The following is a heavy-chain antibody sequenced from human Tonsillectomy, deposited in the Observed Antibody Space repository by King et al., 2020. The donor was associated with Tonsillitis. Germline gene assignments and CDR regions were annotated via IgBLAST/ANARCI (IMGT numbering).Heavy chain of an antibody. V-gene: IGHV3-30*03. Sequence: VQLVESGGGVVQPGWSLRLSCAASGFTFSNYEMHWVRQAPGKGLEWVAVIVPDGSKKYYSDSVKGRFPISRDNSKNTLYVQMDSLRAEDTAVYYCARDFDYWGQGTLVTVSS. CDR2: IVPDGSKK. CDR1: GFTFSNYE. J-gene: IGHJ4*02. CDR3: ARDFDY.